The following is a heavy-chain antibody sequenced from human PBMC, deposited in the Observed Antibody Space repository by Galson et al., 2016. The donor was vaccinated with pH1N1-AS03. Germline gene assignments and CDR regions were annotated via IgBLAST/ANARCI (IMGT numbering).Heavy chain of an antibody. Sequence: ALVKPTQTLTLTCASSGFSLATSGVGVGWIRQPPGKALEWLALIYWDDDKLYNPSLKSRLTVTKDTSKNLVVLTLTDMDPVDTATYFCTRSRYYNTNLYYFDYWGQGTLVTVSS. CDR1: GFSLATSGVG. D-gene: IGHD2/OR15-2a*01. J-gene: IGHJ4*02. V-gene: IGHV2-5*02. CDR3: TRSRYYNTNLYYFDY. CDR2: IYWDDDK.